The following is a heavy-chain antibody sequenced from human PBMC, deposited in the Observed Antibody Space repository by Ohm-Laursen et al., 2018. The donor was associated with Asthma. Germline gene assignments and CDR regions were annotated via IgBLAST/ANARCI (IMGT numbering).Heavy chain of an antibody. D-gene: IGHD2-15*01. J-gene: IGHJ1*01. CDR3: AKSGSGYCSGGSCYLTYFQH. CDR2: ISYDGSNK. CDR1: GFTFSSYG. V-gene: IGHV3-30*18. Sequence: SLRPSCTAAGFTFSSYGMNWVRQAPGKGLEWVAVISYDGSNKYYADSVKGRFTISRDNSKNTLYLQMNSLRAEDTAVYYCAKSGSGYCSGGSCYLTYFQHWGQGTLVTVSS.